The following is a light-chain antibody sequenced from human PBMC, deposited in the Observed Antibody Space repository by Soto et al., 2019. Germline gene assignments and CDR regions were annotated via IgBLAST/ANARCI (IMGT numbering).Light chain of an antibody. CDR1: SSDVGGYNY. Sequence: SALTQPASVSGSPGQSITISCTGTSSDVGGYNYVSWYQQHPGKAPKLMIYDVSNRPSGVSNRFSGSKSGNTASLTISGLQAEDEADYYCSSYTSSSTLGGVFGTGTKVTVL. CDR2: DVS. J-gene: IGLJ1*01. V-gene: IGLV2-14*01. CDR3: SSYTSSSTLGGV.